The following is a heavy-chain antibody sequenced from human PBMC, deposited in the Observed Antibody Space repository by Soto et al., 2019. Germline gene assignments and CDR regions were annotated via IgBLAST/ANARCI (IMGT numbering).Heavy chain of an antibody. D-gene: IGHD6-6*01. CDR3: ARTRSRAPIAARPGWFDP. Sequence: ASVKVSCKASGGTFSSYAISWVRQAPGQGLEWMGGIIPIFGTANYAQKFQGRVTITADKSTSTAYMELSSLRSEDTAVYYCARTRSRAPIAARPGWFDPWGRGTLVTVSS. CDR1: GGTFSSYA. CDR2: IIPIFGTA. V-gene: IGHV1-69*06. J-gene: IGHJ5*02.